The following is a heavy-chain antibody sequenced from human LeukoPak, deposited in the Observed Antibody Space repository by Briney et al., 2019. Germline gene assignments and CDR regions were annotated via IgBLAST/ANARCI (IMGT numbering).Heavy chain of an antibody. CDR3: AKDQIWFGESIDY. CDR2: ISGSGGRT. J-gene: IGHJ4*02. CDR1: GFTFSSYA. V-gene: IGHV3-23*01. D-gene: IGHD3-10*01. Sequence: PGGSLRLSCAASGFTFSSYAMNWVRQAPGKGLELVSTISGSGGRTYYADSVKGRFTISRDNSKNTLYLQMNSLRAEDTAVYYCAKDQIWFGESIDYWGQGTLVTVSS.